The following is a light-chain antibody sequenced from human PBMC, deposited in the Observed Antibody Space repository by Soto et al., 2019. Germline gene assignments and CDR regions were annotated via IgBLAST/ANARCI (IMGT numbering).Light chain of an antibody. CDR1: QSVSSN. V-gene: IGKV3-15*01. J-gene: IGKJ1*01. Sequence: EIVMTQSPATQSVSPGERATLSCRASQSVSSNLAWYQQKPGQAPRLLIYAASTRATGIPARFSGSGSGTEFTLTISSLQSEDFAVYYCQQYNNWPKTFGQGTKVEIK. CDR3: QQYNNWPKT. CDR2: AAS.